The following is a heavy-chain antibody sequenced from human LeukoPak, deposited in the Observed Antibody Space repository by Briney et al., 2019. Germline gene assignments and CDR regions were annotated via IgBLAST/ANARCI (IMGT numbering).Heavy chain of an antibody. CDR3: ATDIVPHDFRMLCDP. CDR1: GFTFSSYA. V-gene: IGHV3-30*04. D-gene: IGHD3-3*01. CDR2: ILLDGTTK. Sequence: PGGCLRPACAASGFTFSSYAAHSVSPAPGDGRGWGAIILLDGTTKNYANSVKGPFTSPRHNSKNTLYLQMESLRFDDAAVYYCATDIVPHDFRMLCDPWGRGTLATVSS. J-gene: IGHJ5*02.